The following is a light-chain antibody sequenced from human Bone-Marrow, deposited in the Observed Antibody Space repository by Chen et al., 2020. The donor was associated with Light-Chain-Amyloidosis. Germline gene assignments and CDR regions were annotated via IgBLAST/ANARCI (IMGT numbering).Light chain of an antibody. V-gene: IGLV1-40*01. CDR1: SSNIGAGND. J-gene: IGLJ3*02. Sequence: QSVLTQPPSVSGAPGQRVTISCTGSSSNIGAGNDVHWYQQLPGTAPKLLIFGHSNRPSGVPDRCSGSKSGTSATLTISGPQAMDEADYYCQACDSSTWVFGGGTKLTIL. CDR2: GHS. CDR3: QACDSSTWV.